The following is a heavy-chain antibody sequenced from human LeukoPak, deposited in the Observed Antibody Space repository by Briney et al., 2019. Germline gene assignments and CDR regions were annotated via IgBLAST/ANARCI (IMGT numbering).Heavy chain of an antibody. D-gene: IGHD4-11*01. CDR1: GFTSSDHY. V-gene: IGHV3-72*01. CDR3: ARTARDADYTYDPFDI. Sequence: PGGSLRLSCAASGFTSSDHYMEWVRQAPGKGLEWVGRTRNKEKGYTTEYAASAKGRFTISSDESKNTVYLQMNNLQIEDTAVYYCARTARDADYTYDPFDIWGQGTMVTVSS. CDR2: TRNKEKGYTT. J-gene: IGHJ3*02.